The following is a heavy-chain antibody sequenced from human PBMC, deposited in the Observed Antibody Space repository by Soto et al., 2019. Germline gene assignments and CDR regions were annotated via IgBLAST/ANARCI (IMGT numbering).Heavy chain of an antibody. CDR3: AKGRITMIVVVSYFDS. CDR1: GFTFSSYA. V-gene: IGHV3-23*01. Sequence: EVQLLESGGGLVQPGGSLGLSCAASGFTFSSYALSWVRQAPGKGLEWVSAISGSGGSTYYADSGKGRFTISRDNAKKTLYLQINSLRAEDRAVYYCAKGRITMIVVVSYFDSWGQGTLVTVSS. J-gene: IGHJ4*02. CDR2: ISGSGGST. D-gene: IGHD3-22*01.